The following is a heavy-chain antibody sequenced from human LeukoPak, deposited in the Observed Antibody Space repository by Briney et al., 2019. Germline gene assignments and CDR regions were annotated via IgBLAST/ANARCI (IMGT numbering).Heavy chain of an antibody. CDR2: IYSTGST. J-gene: IGHJ1*01. D-gene: IGHD3-16*01. V-gene: IGHV4-4*07. Sequence: SETLSLTCTVSGGSISSYYWNWIRQSAGKGLEWIGRIYSTGSTNYNPSLKSRVTMSVDTSKNQFSLKLNSVTAADTAVYYCASRLVHSPEYFQHWGQGTLVTVSS. CDR3: ASRLVHSPEYFQH. CDR1: GGSISSYY.